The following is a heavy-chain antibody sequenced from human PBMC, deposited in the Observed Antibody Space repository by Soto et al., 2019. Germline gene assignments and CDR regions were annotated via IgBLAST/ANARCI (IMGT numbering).Heavy chain of an antibody. J-gene: IGHJ4*02. CDR2: ISYSGNT. CDR1: GDSTSNYY. V-gene: IGHV4-59*01. D-gene: IGHD2-15*01. Sequence: ASETLSLTRIISGDSTSNYYGSWIRQSPGKGLEWIGYISYSGNTNYNPSLKSRVTISVDTSKDQLSLKVTSVTAADTAMYYCACLRGKRGSPIDYWGQGTQVTVSS. CDR3: ACLRGKRGSPIDY.